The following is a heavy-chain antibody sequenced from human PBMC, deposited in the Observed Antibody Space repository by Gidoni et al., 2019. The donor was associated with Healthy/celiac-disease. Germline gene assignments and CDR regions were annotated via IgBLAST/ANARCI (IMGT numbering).Heavy chain of an antibody. J-gene: IGHJ4*02. Sequence: EVQLVESWGGLVQPGRSRSLSCEASGFTVSNYWMSWVRQAPGKGLEWVANIKQDGSEQFYVDSVKGRFTISRDNAKDSLYLQMNSLRAEDTAVYYCARDRSYYLFWGQGTLVTVSS. D-gene: IGHD3-10*01. CDR2: IKQDGSEQ. CDR3: ARDRSYYLF. V-gene: IGHV3-7*03. CDR1: GFTVSNYW.